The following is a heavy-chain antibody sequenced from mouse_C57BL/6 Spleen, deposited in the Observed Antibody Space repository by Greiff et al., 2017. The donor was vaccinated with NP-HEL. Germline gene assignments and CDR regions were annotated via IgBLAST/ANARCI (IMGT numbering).Heavy chain of an antibody. V-gene: IGHV2-5*01. Sequence: QVHVKQSGPGLVQPSQSLSITCTVSGFSLTSYGVHWVRQSPGKGLEWLGVIWRGGSTDYNAAFMSRLSITKDNSKSQVFFKMNSLQADDTAIYYCAKDRDGYHGYFDYWGQGTTLTVSS. J-gene: IGHJ2*01. CDR1: GFSLTSYG. D-gene: IGHD2-3*01. CDR2: IWRGGST. CDR3: AKDRDGYHGYFDY.